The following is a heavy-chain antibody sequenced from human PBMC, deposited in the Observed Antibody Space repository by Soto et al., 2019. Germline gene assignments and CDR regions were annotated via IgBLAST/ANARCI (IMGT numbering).Heavy chain of an antibody. CDR3: ARAVTWGLDV. Sequence: EVQLVESGGGLVQPGGSLRLSCAASGFTFSLYSMSWVRQAPGKGLEWVSYISRSSTGIHYPDSVKGRVTISRDDVTNSMHLQMNRLRDGDTAVYYCARAVTWGLDVWGQGTTVSISS. D-gene: IGHD3-10*01. J-gene: IGHJ6*01. CDR1: GFTFSLYS. CDR2: ISRSSTGI. V-gene: IGHV3-48*02.